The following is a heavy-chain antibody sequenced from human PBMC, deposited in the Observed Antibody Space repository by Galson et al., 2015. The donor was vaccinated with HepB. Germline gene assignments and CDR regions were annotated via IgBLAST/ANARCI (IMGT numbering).Heavy chain of an antibody. CDR3: AKGVPVAVAIPLDAFDI. Sequence: SLRLSCAASGFTFSSYGMHWVRQAPGKGLEWVAVISYDGSNKYYADSVKGRFTISRDNSKNTLYLQMNSLRAEDTAVYYCAKGVPVAVAIPLDAFDIWGQGTMVTVSS. D-gene: IGHD6-19*01. J-gene: IGHJ3*02. V-gene: IGHV3-30*18. CDR2: ISYDGSNK. CDR1: GFTFSSYG.